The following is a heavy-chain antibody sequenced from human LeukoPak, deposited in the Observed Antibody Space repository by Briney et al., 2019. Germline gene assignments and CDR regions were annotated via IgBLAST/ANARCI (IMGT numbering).Heavy chain of an antibody. Sequence: PGGSLRLSCAASGFIFNNYAMNWVRQAPGKGLEWVANINQDGSEEFYVDSLKGRFTISRDNAKNSLYLQINSLRADDTAIYYCARDSGRFYIDYWGQGTLVTVSS. D-gene: IGHD1-26*01. J-gene: IGHJ4*02. CDR1: GFIFNNYA. CDR2: INQDGSEE. CDR3: ARDSGRFYIDY. V-gene: IGHV3-7*03.